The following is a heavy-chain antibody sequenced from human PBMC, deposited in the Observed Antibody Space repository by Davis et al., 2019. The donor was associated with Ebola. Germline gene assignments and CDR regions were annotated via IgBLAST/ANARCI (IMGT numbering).Heavy chain of an antibody. CDR2: IIPIFGTA. CDR1: GGTFSSYA. D-gene: IGHD3-3*01. CDR3: ARDAITIFGVVNPGMDV. Sequence: SVKVSCKASGGTFSSYAISWVRQAPGQGLEWMGGIIPIFGTANYAQKLQGRVTMTTDTSTSTAYMELRSLRSDDTAVYYCARDAITIFGVVNPGMDVWGQGTTVTVSS. V-gene: IGHV1-69*05. J-gene: IGHJ6*02.